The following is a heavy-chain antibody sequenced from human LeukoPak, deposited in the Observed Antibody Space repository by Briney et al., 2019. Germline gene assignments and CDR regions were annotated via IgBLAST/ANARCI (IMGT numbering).Heavy chain of an antibody. CDR2: ISGSGRST. Sequence: GGSLRLSCAASGFTFSSYAMSWVRQAPGRGLEWVSAISGSGRSTYYADSVKGRFTISRDNSKSTLYLQMNSLRAEDTAVYYCAKDFQIAAAGVSYFDYWAQGTLVTVSS. CDR1: GFTFSSYA. CDR3: AKDFQIAAAGVSYFDY. J-gene: IGHJ4*02. D-gene: IGHD6-13*01. V-gene: IGHV3-23*01.